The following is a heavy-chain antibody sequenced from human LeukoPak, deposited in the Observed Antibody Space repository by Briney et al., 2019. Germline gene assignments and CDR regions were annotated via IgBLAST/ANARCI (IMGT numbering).Heavy chain of an antibody. Sequence: GGSLRLSCAASGFTFSTYSMSWVRQAPGKGLEWVSSISGSGGNTYYADSVKGRFTISRDSSKNTLYLQMNSLRAEDTAVYYCARIMLSWREFDCWGQGTLVTVSS. CDR3: ARIMLSWREFDC. J-gene: IGHJ4*02. CDR1: GFTFSTYS. CDR2: ISGSGGNT. V-gene: IGHV3-23*01. D-gene: IGHD1-26*01.